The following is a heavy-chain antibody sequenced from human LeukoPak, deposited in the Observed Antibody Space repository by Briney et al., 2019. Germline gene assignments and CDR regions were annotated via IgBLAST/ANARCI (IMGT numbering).Heavy chain of an antibody. V-gene: IGHV4-31*03. D-gene: IGHD3-22*01. Sequence: SQTLSLTCTVSGGSISSGGYYWSWLRQHPGKGLEWIGYIYYSGSTYYNPSLKSRVTISVDTSKNQFSLKLSSVTAADTAVYYCARDSYDSSGYTFDYWGQGTLVTVSS. CDR2: IYYSGST. J-gene: IGHJ4*02. CDR3: ARDSYDSSGYTFDY. CDR1: GGSISSGGYY.